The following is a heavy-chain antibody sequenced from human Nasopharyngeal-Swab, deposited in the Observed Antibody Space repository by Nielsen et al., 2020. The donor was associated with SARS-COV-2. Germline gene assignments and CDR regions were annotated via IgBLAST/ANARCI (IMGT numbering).Heavy chain of an antibody. CDR2: IDHNGGNT. V-gene: IGHV3-23*01. Sequence: WIRQPPGKGLERVSRIDHNGGNTQNADSVRGRFTTSRDNSKNTLYLEVNSLRAEDTAVYYCAKEGLSIAAAGTVDYWGQGTLVTVSS. CDR3: AKEGLSIAAAGTVDY. D-gene: IGHD6-13*01. J-gene: IGHJ4*02.